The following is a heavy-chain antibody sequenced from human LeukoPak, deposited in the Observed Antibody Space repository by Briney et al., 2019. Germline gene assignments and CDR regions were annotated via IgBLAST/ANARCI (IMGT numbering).Heavy chain of an antibody. CDR2: IYHSGST. CDR1: GYSISSGYY. CDR3: ARDGRYYYYMDV. V-gene: IGHV4-38-2*02. Sequence: PSETPSLTCTVSGYSISSGYYWGWIRQPPGKGLEWIGSIYHSGSTYYNPSLKSRVTISVDTSKNQFSLKLSSVTAADTAVYYCARDGRYYYYMDVWGKGATVTVSS. J-gene: IGHJ6*03.